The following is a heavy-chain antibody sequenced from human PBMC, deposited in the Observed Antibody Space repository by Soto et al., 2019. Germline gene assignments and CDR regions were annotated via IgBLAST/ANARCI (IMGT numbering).Heavy chain of an antibody. CDR3: ARGTHFGVVIRPGGYYYCMDV. CDR1: GGSFSGYY. CDR2: INHSGST. V-gene: IGHV4-34*01. J-gene: IGHJ6*03. Sequence: PSETLSLTCAVYGGSFSGYYWSWIRQPPGKGLEWIGEINHSGSTNYNPSLKSRVTISVDTSKNQFSLKLSSVTAADTAVYYCARGTHFGVVIRPGGYYYCMDVWGKGTTVTVSS. D-gene: IGHD3-3*01.